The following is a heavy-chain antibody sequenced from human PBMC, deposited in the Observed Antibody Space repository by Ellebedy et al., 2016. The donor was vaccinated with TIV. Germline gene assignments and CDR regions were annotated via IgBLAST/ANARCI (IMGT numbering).Heavy chain of an antibody. CDR3: ARGRRITMVRGVTDY. CDR2: INHSGST. J-gene: IGHJ4*02. D-gene: IGHD3-10*01. Sequence: GSLRLSCTVSGDSIGSHYWSWIRQPPGKGLEWIGEINHSGSTNYNPSLKSRVTISVDTSKNQFSLKLSSVTAADTAVYYCARGRRITMVRGVTDYWGQGTQVTVSS. CDR1: GDSIGSHY. V-gene: IGHV4-34*01.